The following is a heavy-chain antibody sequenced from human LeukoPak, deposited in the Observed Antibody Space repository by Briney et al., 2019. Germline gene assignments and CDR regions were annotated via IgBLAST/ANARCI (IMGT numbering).Heavy chain of an antibody. CDR2: ISGSGGST. J-gene: IGHJ4*02. CDR3: ATDVRGELLIDY. V-gene: IGHV3-23*01. Sequence: PGESLRLSCAASGFTFSSYAMSWVRQAPGKGLEWVSAISGSGGSTYYADSVKGRFTISRDNAKNSLYLQMNSLRAEDTAVYYCATDVRGELLIDYWGQGTLVTVSS. D-gene: IGHD1-26*01. CDR1: GFTFSSYA.